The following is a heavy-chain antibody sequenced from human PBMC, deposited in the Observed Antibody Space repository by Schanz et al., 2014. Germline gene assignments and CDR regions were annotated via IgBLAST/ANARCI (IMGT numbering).Heavy chain of an antibody. J-gene: IGHJ4*02. CDR1: GFIFSNSW. D-gene: IGHD4-17*01. Sequence: EVQLVESGGGLVQPGGSLRLSCAASGFIFSNSWMSWVRQAPGKGLEWVANIKQDGSEKYYVDSVKGRFTISRDNAKNSLYLQVNSLRAEDTAVYYCVRDLGGDQTDYWGQGTLVTVSS. V-gene: IGHV3-7*01. CDR2: IKQDGSEK. CDR3: VRDLGGDQTDY.